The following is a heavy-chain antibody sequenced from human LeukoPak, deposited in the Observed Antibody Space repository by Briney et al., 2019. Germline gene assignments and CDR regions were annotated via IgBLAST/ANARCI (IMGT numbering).Heavy chain of an antibody. Sequence: GASVKVSCKASGYTFTSYGISWVRQAPGQGLEWMGWISAYNGNTNYAQKLQGRVTMTTDTSTSTAYMELRSLRSDDTAVYYCARDLRSMVRGVPGYWGQGTLVTVSS. V-gene: IGHV1-18*01. J-gene: IGHJ4*02. D-gene: IGHD3-10*01. CDR2: ISAYNGNT. CDR3: ARDLRSMVRGVPGY. CDR1: GYTFTSYG.